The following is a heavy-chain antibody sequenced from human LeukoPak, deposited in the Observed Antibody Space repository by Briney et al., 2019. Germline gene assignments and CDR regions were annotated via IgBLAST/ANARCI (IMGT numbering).Heavy chain of an antibody. CDR3: ARESYCGGDCYSNYYYGMDV. J-gene: IGHJ6*02. Sequence: SETLSLTCTVSGGSISSYYWGWVRQPPGKGLEWIGSIYYSGSTYYNPSLKSRVTISVDTSKNQFSLKLSSVTAADTAVYYCARESYCGGDCYSNYYYGMDVWGQGTTVTVSS. CDR1: GGSISSYY. CDR2: IYYSGST. D-gene: IGHD2-21*02. V-gene: IGHV4-39*07.